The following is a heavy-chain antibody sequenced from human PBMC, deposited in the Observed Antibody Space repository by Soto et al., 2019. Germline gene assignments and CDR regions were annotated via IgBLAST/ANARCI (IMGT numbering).Heavy chain of an antibody. Sequence: GSRRLSCAASGFTFSTYGMHWVRQGPGKGLEWVAVISYDGNNKYYADSVKGRFSISRDNSKNTLYLQMNSLRAEDTAVYYCAGEGRLLYCYYGMDVWGQGTTVTVSS. CDR1: GFTFSTYG. CDR3: AGEGRLLYCYYGMDV. V-gene: IGHV3-30*03. CDR2: ISYDGNNK. D-gene: IGHD2-15*01. J-gene: IGHJ6*02.